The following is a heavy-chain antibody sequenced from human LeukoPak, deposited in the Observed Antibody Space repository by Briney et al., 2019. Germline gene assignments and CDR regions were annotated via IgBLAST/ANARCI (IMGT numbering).Heavy chain of an antibody. CDR3: ARDARLGVVVEDYFYYMDV. J-gene: IGHJ6*03. CDR2: INPKTGGT. D-gene: IGHD3-22*01. V-gene: IGHV1-2*02. Sequence: ASAKVSCKASAYTFTGYFMHWVRQAPGQGLEWMGLINPKTGGTHYAQKFQGRVTLTRDTSISTAFMELSRLTSDDAAVYYCARDARLGVVVEDYFYYMDVWGKGTTVTVSS. CDR1: AYTFTGYF.